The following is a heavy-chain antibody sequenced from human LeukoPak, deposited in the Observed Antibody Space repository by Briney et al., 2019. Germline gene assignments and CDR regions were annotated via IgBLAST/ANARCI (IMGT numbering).Heavy chain of an antibody. CDR3: AKAGSTAWTAVDF. D-gene: IGHD2-2*01. Sequence: GSLRLSCAASGFTFSRCAMNWVRLAPGKGLGWVSVISGSGSSTYYAASVKGRFTISRDNSKNILYLQMKSLRVEDTAIYYCAKAGSTAWTAVDFWGQGTLVTVSS. J-gene: IGHJ4*02. CDR1: GFTFSRCA. V-gene: IGHV3-23*01. CDR2: ISGSGSST.